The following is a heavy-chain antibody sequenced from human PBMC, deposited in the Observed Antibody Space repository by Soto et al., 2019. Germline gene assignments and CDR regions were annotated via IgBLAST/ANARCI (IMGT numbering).Heavy chain of an antibody. CDR2: IYYSGST. V-gene: IGHV4-31*03. D-gene: IGHD2-2*01. CDR1: GGSIGSGGHY. CDR3: ASYCISTSCYSSFDY. J-gene: IGHJ4*02. Sequence: PSETLSLTCTVSGGSIGSGGHYWSWIRQHPGKGLEWIEYIYYSGSTYYNPSLKSRVTISVDTSKNQFSLKLSSVTAADTAVYYCASYCISTSCYSSFDYWGQGTLVTVSS.